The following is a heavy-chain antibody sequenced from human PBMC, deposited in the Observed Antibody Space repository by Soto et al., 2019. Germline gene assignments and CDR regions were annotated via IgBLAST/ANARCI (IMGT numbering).Heavy chain of an antibody. V-gene: IGHV4-34*01. CDR3: ARGGARYCSSTSCSRAWGYYYYMDV. D-gene: IGHD2-2*01. J-gene: IGHJ6*03. CDR2: INHGGST. CDR1: GGSFSGYY. Sequence: PSETLSLTCAVYGGSFSGYYWSWIRQPPGKGLEWIGEINHGGSTNYNPSLKSRVTISVDTSKNQFSLKLSSVTAADTAVYYCARGGARYCSSTSCSRAWGYYYYMDVWGKGTTVTVSS.